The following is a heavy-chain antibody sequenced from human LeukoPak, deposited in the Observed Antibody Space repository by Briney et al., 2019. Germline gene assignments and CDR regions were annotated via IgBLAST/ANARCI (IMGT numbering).Heavy chain of an antibody. J-gene: IGHJ4*02. D-gene: IGHD3-22*01. Sequence: ASVKVSCKVSGNSLTELSMHWERQAPGKGLEWMGGFDPEDGETIYAQKFQGRVTMTTDTSTSTAYMELRSLRSDDTAVYYCARTTYYYDSSGYFGEYWGQGTLVTVSS. CDR1: GNSLTELS. CDR2: FDPEDGET. CDR3: ARTTYYYDSSGYFGEY. V-gene: IGHV1-24*01.